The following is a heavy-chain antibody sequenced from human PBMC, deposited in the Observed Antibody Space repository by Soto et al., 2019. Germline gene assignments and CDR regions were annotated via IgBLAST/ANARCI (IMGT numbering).Heavy chain of an antibody. CDR1: GGSISSYY. Sequence: SETLSLTCTVSGGSISSYYWSWIRQPPGKGLEWIGYIYYSGSTNYNPSLKSRVTISVDTSKNQFSLKLSSVTTADTAVYYCARVYYYGMDVWGQGTTVTVSS. CDR2: IYYSGST. J-gene: IGHJ6*02. CDR3: ARVYYYGMDV. V-gene: IGHV4-59*01.